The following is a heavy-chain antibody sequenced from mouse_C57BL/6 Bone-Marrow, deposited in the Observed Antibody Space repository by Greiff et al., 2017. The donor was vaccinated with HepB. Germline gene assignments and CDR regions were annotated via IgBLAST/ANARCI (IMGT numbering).Heavy chain of an antibody. CDR3: ARPAYYSNLYAMDY. D-gene: IGHD2-5*01. CDR1: GFTFSDYY. J-gene: IGHJ4*01. CDR2: ISNGGGST. V-gene: IGHV5-12*01. Sequence: EVKLVESGGGLVQPGGSLKLSCAASGFTFSDYYMYWVRQTPEKRLEWVAYISNGGGSTYYPDTVKGRFTISRDNAKNTLYLQMSCLKSEDTAMYYCARPAYYSNLYAMDYWGQGTSVTVSS.